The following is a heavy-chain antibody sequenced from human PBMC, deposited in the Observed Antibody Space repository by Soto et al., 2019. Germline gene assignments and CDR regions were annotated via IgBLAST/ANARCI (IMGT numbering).Heavy chain of an antibody. J-gene: IGHJ4*02. CDR1: GFTFSSFA. CDR3: VRDLLGSGGHFDY. Sequence: LRLSCAASGFTFSSFAMHWVRHAPGKGLEWVAGISYHGNDKYYADSAKGRFTISRDNSKNTLYLQMNSLRAEDTAVYHCVRDLLGSGGHFDYWGQGTPVTVSS. CDR2: ISYHGNDK. V-gene: IGHV3-30*03. D-gene: IGHD7-27*01.